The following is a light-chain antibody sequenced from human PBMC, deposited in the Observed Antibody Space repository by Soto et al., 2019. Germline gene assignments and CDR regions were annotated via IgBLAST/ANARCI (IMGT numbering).Light chain of an antibody. Sequence: QSALTQPPSASGSPGQSVTISCTGTSSDVGGYNYVSWYQQHPGKAPKLMIYEVSKRPSGVPDRFSGSKSGNTASLTVSGLQAGDEAAYYCSSYAGSNNLVFGGGTKLTVL. V-gene: IGLV2-8*01. CDR2: EVS. CDR1: SSDVGGYNY. CDR3: SSYAGSNNLV. J-gene: IGLJ2*01.